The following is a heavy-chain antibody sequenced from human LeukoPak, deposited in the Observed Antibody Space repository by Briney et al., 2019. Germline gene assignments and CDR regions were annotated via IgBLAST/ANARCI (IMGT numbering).Heavy chain of an antibody. J-gene: IGHJ6*02. CDR2: IYYSGST. Sequence: PSETLSLTCTVSGGPISSGGYYWSWIRQPPGKGLEWIGYIYYSGSTNYNPSLKSRVTISVDTSKNQFSLKLSSVTAADTAVYYCAREGARGYSSSWTSGYGMDVWGQGTTVTVSS. CDR1: GGPISSGGYY. CDR3: AREGARGYSSSWTSGYGMDV. D-gene: IGHD6-13*01. V-gene: IGHV4-61*08.